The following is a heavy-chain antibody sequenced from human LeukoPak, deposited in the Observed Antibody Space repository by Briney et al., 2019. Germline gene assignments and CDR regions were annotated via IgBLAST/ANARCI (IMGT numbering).Heavy chain of an antibody. CDR3: ARGGRVTAMVGPSHGGALFQH. CDR1: GFTFSSYW. D-gene: IGHD5-18*01. CDR2: IKQDGSEK. Sequence: PGGSLRLSCAASGFTFSSYWMSWVRQAPGKGLEWVANIKQDGSEKYYVDSVKGRFTISRDNAKNSLYLQMNSLRAEDTAVYYCARGGRVTAMVGPSHGGALFQHWGQGTLVTVSS. J-gene: IGHJ1*01. V-gene: IGHV3-7*01.